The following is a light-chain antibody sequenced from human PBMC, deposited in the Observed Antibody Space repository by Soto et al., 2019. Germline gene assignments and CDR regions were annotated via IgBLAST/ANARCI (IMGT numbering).Light chain of an antibody. Sequence: QSALTQPPSASGSPGHSVTISCTGTSSDVGGYNYVSWYQQHPGKAPKLMIYEVSKRPSGVPDRFSGSKSGNTASLTVSGLQAEDEADYYCSSYAGSNNPWVFGTGTKVTVL. CDR3: SSYAGSNNPWV. V-gene: IGLV2-8*01. J-gene: IGLJ1*01. CDR1: SSDVGGYNY. CDR2: EVS.